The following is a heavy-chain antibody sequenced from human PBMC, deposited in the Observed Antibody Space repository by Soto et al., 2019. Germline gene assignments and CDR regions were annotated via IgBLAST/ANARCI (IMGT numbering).Heavy chain of an antibody. CDR3: AREAAGFDI. V-gene: IGHV3-53*01. J-gene: IGHJ3*02. CDR2: IYYGGTT. CDR1: GFTVIDDH. Sequence: GGSLRLSCAASGFTVIDDHMIWVRQAPGKGPEWVSVIYYGGTTYYADSVQGRFTISRDKSKNTLYLQMNDLRADDTAVYYCAREAAGFDIWGQGTMVTVSS.